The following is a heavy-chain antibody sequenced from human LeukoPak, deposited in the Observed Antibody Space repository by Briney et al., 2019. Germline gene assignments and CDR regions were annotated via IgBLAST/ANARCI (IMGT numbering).Heavy chain of an antibody. CDR2: IIPIFGTA. Sequence: ASVKVSCKASGGTFSSYAISWVRQAPGQGLEWMGGIIPIFGTANYAQKFQGRVTITTEESTSTAYMELSSLRSEDTAVYYCARVTIGGYETPFDYWGQGTLVTVSS. V-gene: IGHV1-69*05. CDR1: GGTFSSYA. CDR3: ARVTIGGYETPFDY. J-gene: IGHJ4*02. D-gene: IGHD5-12*01.